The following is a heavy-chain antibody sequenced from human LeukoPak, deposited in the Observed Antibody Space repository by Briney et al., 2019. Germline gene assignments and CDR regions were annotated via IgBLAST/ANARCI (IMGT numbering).Heavy chain of an antibody. CDR2: IKSKTDGGTT. CDR3: TTAPQYSGSYYFDY. V-gene: IGHV3-15*01. Sequence: GGSLRLSCAASGFTFSNPWMSWVRQAPGKGLEWVGRIKSKTDGGTTDYAAPVKGRFTISRDDSKNTLYLQMNSLKTEDTAVYYCTTAPQYSGSYYFDYWGQGTLVTVSS. CDR1: GFTFSNPW. D-gene: IGHD1-26*01. J-gene: IGHJ4*02.